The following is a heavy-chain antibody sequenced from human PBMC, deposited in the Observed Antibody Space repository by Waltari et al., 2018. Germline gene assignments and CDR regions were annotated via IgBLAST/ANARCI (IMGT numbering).Heavy chain of an antibody. CDR3: ARSTSLFDY. Sequence: QVQLQESGPGLVTPSDTLSLTCSVSGYSISSGYYWGWIRQPPGKGLEWIGSIYHSGSTYYNPSLKSRVTISVDTSKNQFSLKLSSVTAADTAVYYCARSTSLFDYWGQGTLVTVSS. V-gene: IGHV4-38-2*01. J-gene: IGHJ4*02. CDR2: IYHSGST. CDR1: GYSISSGYY.